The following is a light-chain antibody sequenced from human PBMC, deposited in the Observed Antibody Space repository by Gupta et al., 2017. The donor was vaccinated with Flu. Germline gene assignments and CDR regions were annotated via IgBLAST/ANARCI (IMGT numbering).Light chain of an antibody. J-gene: IGKJ2*01. V-gene: IGKV2-30*02. CDR3: MRAKHWLYT. Sequence: VTLGQPASISCRSSQSLVHSDGNTYMNWYQQRPGQSPRRLIYKVSNRDSGVPDRFSGSGSGTDFTLKISRVEAEDVGVYYCMRAKHWLYTFGQGTKLEIK. CDR1: QSLVHSDGNTY. CDR2: KVS.